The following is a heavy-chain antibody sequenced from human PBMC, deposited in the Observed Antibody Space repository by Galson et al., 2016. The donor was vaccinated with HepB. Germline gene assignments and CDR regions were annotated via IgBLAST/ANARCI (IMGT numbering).Heavy chain of an antibody. Sequence: SLRLSCAASGFTFITYSMNWVRQAPGKGLEWVSYISSSSSTIYYADSVKGRFTISRDNAKNSLYLQMNSLRDEDTAVYYCARNYAYSSSWSVDPWGQGTLVTVSS. CDR2: ISSSSSTI. J-gene: IGHJ5*02. V-gene: IGHV3-48*02. CDR3: ARNYAYSSSWSVDP. CDR1: GFTFITYS. D-gene: IGHD6-13*01.